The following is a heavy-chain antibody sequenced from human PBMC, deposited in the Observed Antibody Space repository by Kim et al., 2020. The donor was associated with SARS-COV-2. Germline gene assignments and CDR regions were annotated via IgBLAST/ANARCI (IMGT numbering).Heavy chain of an antibody. D-gene: IGHD3-10*01. CDR3: ARDVSLAGDRKYYYGMDV. CDR1: GGSISSGGYY. CDR2: IYYSGST. J-gene: IGHJ6*02. Sequence: SETLSLTCTVSGGSISSGGYYWSWIRQHPGKGLEWIGYIYYSGSTYYNPSLKSRVTISVDTSKNQFSLKLSSVTAADTAVYYCARDVSLAGDRKYYYGMDVWGQGTTVTVSS. V-gene: IGHV4-31*03.